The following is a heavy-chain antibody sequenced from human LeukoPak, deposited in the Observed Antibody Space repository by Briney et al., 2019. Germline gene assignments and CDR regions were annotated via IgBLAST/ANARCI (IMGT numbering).Heavy chain of an antibody. CDR1: GVTFRSYA. D-gene: IGHD3-22*01. CDR3: AKAGDMIVVVIPADY. V-gene: IGHV3-23*01. J-gene: IGHJ4*02. Sequence: GGSLRLSCAASGVTFRSYAMSWVRQAPGKGREWVSAISGSGGSTYYADSVKGRFTISRENSKNTLYLQMNSVRAEDTAVYYCAKAGDMIVVVIPADYWGQGTLVTVSS. CDR2: ISGSGGST.